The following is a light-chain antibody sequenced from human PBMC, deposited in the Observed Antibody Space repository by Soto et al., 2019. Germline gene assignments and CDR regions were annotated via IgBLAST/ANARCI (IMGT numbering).Light chain of an antibody. V-gene: IGKV3-20*01. CDR2: AAS. CDR3: QQYGYSAT. CDR1: QSVTXXY. Sequence: EIVLTQSPGTLSLSPGERATLSCRASQSVTXXYLAWYQQKPGQAPRLLIYAASSRATGIPDRFSGSGSGTDFTLTISRLEPEDFAVYYCQQYGYSATFGGGTKVEIK. J-gene: IGKJ4*01.